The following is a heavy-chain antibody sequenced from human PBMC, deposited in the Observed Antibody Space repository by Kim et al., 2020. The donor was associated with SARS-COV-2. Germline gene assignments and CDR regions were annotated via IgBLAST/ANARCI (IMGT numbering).Heavy chain of an antibody. J-gene: IGHJ4*02. V-gene: IGHV4-59*08. Sequence: SETLSLTCTVSGGSISRYHWSWIRQPPGKGLEWIGYICNGGNAGYNPSLKSRVTISLDTSKSQFSLKLSSVTAADTAVYYCARASSFRGIGVDYWGQGTLVTVSS. CDR2: ICNGGNA. CDR1: GGSISRYH. D-gene: IGHD3-10*01. CDR3: ARASSFRGIGVDY.